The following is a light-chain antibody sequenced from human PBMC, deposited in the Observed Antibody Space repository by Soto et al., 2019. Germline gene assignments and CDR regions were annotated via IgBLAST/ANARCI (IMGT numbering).Light chain of an antibody. CDR3: QQFNSYPIT. CDR2: DVS. Sequence: LTQSPSSLSASVGDRVTITCRASQDIRGALAWYQQKPGKAPKMLIYDVSTLESGVPLRFSGSSSGTDFTLTISSLQPVDFATYYCQQFNSYPITFGQGTRLEIK. J-gene: IGKJ5*01. V-gene: IGKV1-13*02. CDR1: QDIRGA.